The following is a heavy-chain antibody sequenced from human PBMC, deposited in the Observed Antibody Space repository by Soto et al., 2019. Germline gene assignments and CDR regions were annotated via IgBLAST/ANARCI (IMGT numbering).Heavy chain of an antibody. CDR2: ISSSSSAI. D-gene: IGHD2-8*01. CDR1: AFTFSSYS. J-gene: IGHJ6*02. V-gene: IGHV3-48*02. Sequence: PGGSLRLSCAASAFTFSSYSMNWVRQAPGKGLEWVSYISSSSSAIYYADSVKGRFTISRDNAKNSLYLQMNSLRDEDTAVYYCAREMLYDYYGMDVWGRGTTVTVSS. CDR3: AREMLYDYYGMDV.